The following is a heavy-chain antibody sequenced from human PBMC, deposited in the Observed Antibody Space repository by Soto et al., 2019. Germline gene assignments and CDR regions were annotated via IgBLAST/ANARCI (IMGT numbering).Heavy chain of an antibody. J-gene: IGHJ4*02. V-gene: IGHV3-23*01. D-gene: IGHD6-13*01. CDR2: ISGDGGTT. CDR3: AKDQYGSSSWPLDFDF. CDR1: GFTFRNYA. Sequence: EVQLLESGGGLVQPGGSLRLSCAASGFTFRNYAMSWVRQAPGKGLEWVSAISGDGGTTYYADSVKGRFTISRDNSKNTLYLQLSSLRAEDTASYYCAKDQYGSSSWPLDFDFWGQGTLVTVSP.